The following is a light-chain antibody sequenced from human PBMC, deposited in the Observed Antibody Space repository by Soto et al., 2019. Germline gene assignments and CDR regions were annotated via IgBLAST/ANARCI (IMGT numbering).Light chain of an antibody. CDR2: GTS. Sequence: EIVMTQSPATLSVSPGERATLSCRASQSVSSNLAWYQQKPGQAPRLLIYGTSTGATGIPDRFSGSGSGTELTLTINSLQSEDFAVYYCQQYNNWPVTFGQGT. CDR3: QQYNNWPVT. V-gene: IGKV3-15*01. CDR1: QSVSSN. J-gene: IGKJ1*01.